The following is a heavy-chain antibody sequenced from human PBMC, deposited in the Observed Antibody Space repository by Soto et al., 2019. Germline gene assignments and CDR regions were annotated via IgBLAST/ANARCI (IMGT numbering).Heavy chain of an antibody. D-gene: IGHD5-12*01. V-gene: IGHV3-23*01. CDR1: GFTFSSYA. CDR2: ISGSGGST. CDR3: ARDRGGYDSADY. J-gene: IGHJ4*02. Sequence: EVQLLESGGGLVQPGGSLRLSCAASGFTFSSYAMSWVRQAPGKGLEWVSAISGSGGSTYYADSVKGRFTISRDNSKNTLYLQMNSLRAEDTAVYYCARDRGGYDSADYWGQGTLVTVSS.